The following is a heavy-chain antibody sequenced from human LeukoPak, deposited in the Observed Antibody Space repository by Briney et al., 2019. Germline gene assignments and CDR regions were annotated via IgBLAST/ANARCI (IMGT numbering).Heavy chain of an antibody. J-gene: IGHJ4*02. V-gene: IGHV3-23*01. CDR3: AKGGFGYSYGPVDY. CDR2: ISNNGGYT. D-gene: IGHD5-18*01. Sequence: GGSLRLSCAASGFTFSSSAMSWVRQAPGKGLEWVSAISNNGGYTYYADSVQGRFTISRDNSKNTLYLQMNSLRAEDTAVYYCAKGGFGYSYGPVDYWGQGTLVTVSS. CDR1: GFTFSSSA.